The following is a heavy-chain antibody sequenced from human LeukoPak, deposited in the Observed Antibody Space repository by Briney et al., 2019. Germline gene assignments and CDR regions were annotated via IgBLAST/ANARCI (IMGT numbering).Heavy chain of an antibody. J-gene: IGHJ3*01. CDR1: GFTVSSNY. CDR2: IYSGGST. D-gene: IGHD3-22*01. CDR3: AREPQGDSSGYDASDV. Sequence: GGSLRLSCAASGFTVSSNYMSWVRQAPGKGLEWVSVIYSGGSTYYADSVKGRFTLSRDSSKNTLFLQMNSLRAEDTAVYYCAREPQGDSSGYDASDVWGQGTLVTVSS. V-gene: IGHV3-66*01.